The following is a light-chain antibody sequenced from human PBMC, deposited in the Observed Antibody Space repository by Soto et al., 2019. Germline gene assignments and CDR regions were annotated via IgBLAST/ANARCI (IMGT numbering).Light chain of an antibody. CDR1: QSISSY. J-gene: IGKJ4*01. CDR2: AAS. CDR3: QQLWTYPLT. V-gene: IGKV1-9*01. Sequence: DIQMTQSPSSLSASVGDRVTITCRASQSISSYLNWYQQKPGKAPKLLISAASTLNSGVPSRFSGSGSGTDFTLTISSLQPEDFATYYCQQLWTYPLTFGGGTKVDIK.